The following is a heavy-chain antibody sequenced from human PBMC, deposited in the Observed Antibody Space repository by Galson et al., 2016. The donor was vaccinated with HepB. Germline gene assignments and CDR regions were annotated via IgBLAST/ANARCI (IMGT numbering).Heavy chain of an antibody. CDR3: AREGYGYAFHH. CDR2: VYYTGNT. CDR1: GGSIGSYY. J-gene: IGHJ1*01. Sequence: SETLSLTCSVSGGSIGSYYWSWVRQSPGKGLEWIGCVYYTGNTKYNPSLESRVTISRDPSKNEISLKLTSVTTADTAVYYCAREGYGYAFHHWGQGALVTVSS. V-gene: IGHV4-59*01. D-gene: IGHD5-12*01.